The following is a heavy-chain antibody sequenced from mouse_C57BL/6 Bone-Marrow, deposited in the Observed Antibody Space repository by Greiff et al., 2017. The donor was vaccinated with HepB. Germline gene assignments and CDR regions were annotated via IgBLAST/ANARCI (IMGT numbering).Heavy chain of an antibody. CDR2: IYPSDSET. D-gene: IGHD1-1*01. Sequence: QVQLQQPGAELVRPGSSVKLSCKASGYTFTSYWMDWVKQRPGQGLEWIGNIYPSDSETHYNQKFKDKATLTVDKSSSTAYMQLSSLTSEDSAVYYCARLGGYYYGSIYYFDYWGQGTTLTVSS. J-gene: IGHJ2*01. V-gene: IGHV1-61*01. CDR1: GYTFTSYW. CDR3: ARLGGYYYGSIYYFDY.